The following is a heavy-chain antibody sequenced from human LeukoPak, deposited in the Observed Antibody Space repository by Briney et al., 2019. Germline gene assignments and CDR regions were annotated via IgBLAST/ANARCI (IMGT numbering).Heavy chain of an antibody. J-gene: IGHJ6*04. CDR1: GFMFRSYW. V-gene: IGHV3-7*01. CDR2: INQDGSEK. Sequence: GGSLRLSCEVSGFMFRSYWMDWVRQAPGRGLEWVANINQDGSEKYFVDSVKGRFTISRDNAKNSLYLQTNSLRAEDTAVYYCSRALEVWGKGTTVTVSS. CDR3: SRALEV.